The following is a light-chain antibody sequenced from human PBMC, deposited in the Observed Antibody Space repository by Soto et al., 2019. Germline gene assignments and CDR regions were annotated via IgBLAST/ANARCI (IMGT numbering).Light chain of an antibody. Sequence: EIVMTQSPATLSVSPGERATLSSSASQSVSSNLAWYQQKPGQAPRLLIYGASTRATGIPARFSGSGSGTEFTLTISSLQSEDFAVYYCQQYTNWPPWTFGQGTKVEIK. CDR3: QQYTNWPPWT. V-gene: IGKV3-15*01. J-gene: IGKJ1*01. CDR2: GAS. CDR1: QSVSSN.